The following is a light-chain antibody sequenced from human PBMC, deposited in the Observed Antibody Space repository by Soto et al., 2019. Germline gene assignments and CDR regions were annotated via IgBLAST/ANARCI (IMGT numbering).Light chain of an antibody. CDR2: DIS. CDR1: QSVPSY. Sequence: EIVLTQFPATLSLSPGARANLSCRASQSVPSYLAWYQQKPGQAPRLLVYDISNRATGIPAKFTGSGSGTDFTLAIISLEPEDSAVYYCQRRHAWPRNPFGQLTKLEI. J-gene: IGKJ2*01. CDR3: QRRHAWPRNP. V-gene: IGKV3-11*01.